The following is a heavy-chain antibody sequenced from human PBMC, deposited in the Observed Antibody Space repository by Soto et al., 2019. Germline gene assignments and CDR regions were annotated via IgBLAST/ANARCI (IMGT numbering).Heavy chain of an antibody. J-gene: IGHJ5*01. CDR3: AKERAPNAGDSLVYLDS. D-gene: IGHD4-17*01. CDR2: IGGSGDTT. CDR1: GFTFSSYG. Sequence: GGSLRLSCAASGFTFSSYGMSWVRRAPGKGPEWVSVIGGSGDTTYYADSVRGRFTFSRDNSKNTVFLQMSSLRAEDTALYYCAKERAPNAGDSLVYLDSWGQESWSPSPQ. V-gene: IGHV3-23*01.